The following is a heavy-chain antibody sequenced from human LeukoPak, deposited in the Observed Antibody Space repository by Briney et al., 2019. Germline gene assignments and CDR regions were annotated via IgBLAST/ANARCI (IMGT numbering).Heavy chain of an antibody. Sequence: PGGSPRLSCVASEFTFSSYYMHWVRQAPGKGLEWVANIRQDGDTKYYVDSVKGRFTISRDNAMNSLYLQMNSLRAEDTAIYYCARSLPYGTTWYGRSDFWGQGTLVTVSS. CDR3: ARSLPYGTTWYGRSDF. CDR2: IRQDGDTK. CDR1: EFTFSSYY. D-gene: IGHD6-13*01. J-gene: IGHJ4*02. V-gene: IGHV3-7*03.